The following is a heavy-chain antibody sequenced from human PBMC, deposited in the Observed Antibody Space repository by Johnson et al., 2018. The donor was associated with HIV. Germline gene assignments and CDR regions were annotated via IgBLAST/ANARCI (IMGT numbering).Heavy chain of an antibody. Sequence: QVQLVESGGGVIRPGGSLRLSCTASGFTFSSYGMHWVRQAPGKGLEWVAVISYDGSNKYYADSVKGRFTISRDNAKNSLYLQMNSLRAEDTALYYCARDPSTAAADSKDAFDIWGQGTMVTVSS. CDR2: ISYDGSNK. V-gene: IGHV3-30*03. D-gene: IGHD6-13*01. J-gene: IGHJ3*02. CDR1: GFTFSSYG. CDR3: ARDPSTAAADSKDAFDI.